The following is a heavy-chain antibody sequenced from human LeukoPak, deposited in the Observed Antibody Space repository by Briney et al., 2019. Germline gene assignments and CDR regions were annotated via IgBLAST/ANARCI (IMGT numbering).Heavy chain of an antibody. V-gene: IGHV4-59*01. CDR1: GGSISSYY. D-gene: IGHD3-10*01. Sequence: PSETLSLTCTVSGGSISSYYWNWIRQPPGKGLEWIGYISYSGTTNYNPSLKSRVTISVNTSKNQFSLKLSSVTAADTAVYYCARDVSNSGSGSYYFDYWGQGTLVTVSS. CDR3: ARDVSNSGSGSYYFDY. J-gene: IGHJ4*02. CDR2: ISYSGTT.